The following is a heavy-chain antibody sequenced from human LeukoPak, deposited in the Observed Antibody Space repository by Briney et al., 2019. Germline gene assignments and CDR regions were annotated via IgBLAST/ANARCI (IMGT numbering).Heavy chain of an antibody. CDR2: ISGSGGST. Sequence: PGGSLRLTCAASGFTFSSYAMSWVRQAPGKGLEWVSAISGSGGSTYYADSVKGRFTIPRDNSKNTLYLQMNSLRAEDTAVYYCAKDTISSGWYYFDYWGQGTLVTVSS. CDR3: AKDTISSGWYYFDY. D-gene: IGHD6-19*01. CDR1: GFTFSSYA. J-gene: IGHJ4*02. V-gene: IGHV3-23*01.